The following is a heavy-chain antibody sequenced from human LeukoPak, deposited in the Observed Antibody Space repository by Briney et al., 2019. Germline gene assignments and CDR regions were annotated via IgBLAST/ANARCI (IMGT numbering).Heavy chain of an antibody. CDR3: AREVYGDFDY. J-gene: IGHJ4*02. Sequence: PSETLSLTCTVSGGSISSYYWSWIRQPPGKGLKWIGYIYYSGSTNYNPSLKSRVTISVDTSKNQFSLKLSSVTAADTAVYYCAREVYGDFDYWGQGTLVTVSS. CDR2: IYYSGST. CDR1: GGSISSYY. V-gene: IGHV4-59*01. D-gene: IGHD4-17*01.